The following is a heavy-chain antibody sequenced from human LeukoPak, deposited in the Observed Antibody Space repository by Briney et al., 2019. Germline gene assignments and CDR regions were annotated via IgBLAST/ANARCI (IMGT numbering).Heavy chain of an antibody. CDR2: ISPSGGST. D-gene: IGHD3-22*01. Sequence: GASAKVSCKASGYTFTSNYMHWVRQAPGQGPEWMGVISPSGGSTTYAQKFQGRVTLTRDMSTSTGYLELSSLRSEDTAVYYCARNDAFSYDSSGGIDYWGQGTLVTVSS. J-gene: IGHJ4*02. CDR1: GYTFTSNY. CDR3: ARNDAFSYDSSGGIDY. V-gene: IGHV1-46*01.